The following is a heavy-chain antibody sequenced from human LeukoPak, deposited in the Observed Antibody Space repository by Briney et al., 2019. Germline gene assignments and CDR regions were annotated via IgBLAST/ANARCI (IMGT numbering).Heavy chain of an antibody. CDR2: VNPKGGGA. Sequence: GASVKVSCKASGFTFNAYNMHWVRQAPGQGLEWMGWVNPKGGGANYAQKFKGRVTMTWDTSISTAYMELSSLRSDDTAVYYCAREYILTAYYGDYWGHGTLVTVSS. D-gene: IGHD3-9*01. V-gene: IGHV1-2*02. CDR3: AREYILTAYYGDY. J-gene: IGHJ4*01. CDR1: GFTFNAYN.